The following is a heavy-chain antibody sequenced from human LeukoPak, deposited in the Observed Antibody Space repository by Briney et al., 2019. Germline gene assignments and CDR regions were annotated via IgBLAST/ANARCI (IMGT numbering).Heavy chain of an antibody. CDR3: AKPQGSIVVVISDYFDY. CDR1: GFTFSSYG. D-gene: IGHD2-21*01. CDR2: IRYDGSNK. V-gene: IGHV3-30*02. Sequence: GGSLRLSCAASGFTFSSYGMHWVRQAPGKGLEWVAFIRYDGSNKYYADSVKGRFTISRDNSKNTLYLQMNSLRAEDTAVYYCAKPQGSIVVVISDYFDYWGQGTLVTVSS. J-gene: IGHJ4*02.